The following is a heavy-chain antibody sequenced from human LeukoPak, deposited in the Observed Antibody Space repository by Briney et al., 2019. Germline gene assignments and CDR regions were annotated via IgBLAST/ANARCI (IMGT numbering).Heavy chain of an antibody. J-gene: IGHJ4*02. CDR2: IKEDGSEK. V-gene: IGHV3-7*01. D-gene: IGHD5-18*01. Sequence: PGGSLRLSCAASGFTFSSQWMSWVRQAPGKGLEWVANIKEDGSEKSYVDSVKGRFTISRDNSKNTLYLQMNSLRAEDMAVYYCARAVNTAGWDWGQGTLVTVSS. CDR1: GFTFSSQW. CDR3: ARAVNTAGWD.